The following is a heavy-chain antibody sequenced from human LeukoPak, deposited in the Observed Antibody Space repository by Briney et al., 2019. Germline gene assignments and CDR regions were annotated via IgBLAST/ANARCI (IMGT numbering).Heavy chain of an antibody. CDR1: GFTFSSYA. J-gene: IGHJ4*02. CDR3: AKDGYYYDSSGYYYGGGYFVY. CDR2: ISGSGGST. Sequence: GGSLRLSCAASGFTFSSYAMSWVRQAPGKGLEWVSAISGSGGSTYYADSVKGRFTISRDNSKNTLYLQMNSLRAEDTAVYYCAKDGYYYDSSGYYYGGGYFVYWGQGTLVTVSS. V-gene: IGHV3-23*01. D-gene: IGHD3-22*01.